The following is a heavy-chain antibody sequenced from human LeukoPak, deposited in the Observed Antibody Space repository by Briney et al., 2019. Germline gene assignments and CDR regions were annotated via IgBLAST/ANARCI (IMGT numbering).Heavy chain of an antibody. J-gene: IGHJ4*02. CDR1: GGTFSSYA. CDR3: ARDRNYYDILTGYYSAQKTFDY. D-gene: IGHD3-9*01. Sequence: ASVKVSCKASGGTFSSYAISWVRQAPGKGLEWMGGFDPEDGETIYAQKFQGRVTMTEDTSTDTAYMELSSLRSEDTAVYYCARDRNYYDILTGYYSAQKTFDYWGQGTLVTVSS. CDR2: FDPEDGET. V-gene: IGHV1-24*01.